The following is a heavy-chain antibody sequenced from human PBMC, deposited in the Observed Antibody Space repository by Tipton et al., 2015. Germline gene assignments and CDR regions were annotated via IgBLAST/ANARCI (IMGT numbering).Heavy chain of an antibody. CDR1: GFTFSSYA. CDR2: ISGSGAST. D-gene: IGHD3-10*01. Sequence: GSLRLSCVASGFTFSSYAMSWARQAPGKGLEWVSGISGSGASTYYVDSVKGRFTISRDNAKNTLFLQMNSLRVEGTAVYYCAEKRGYFGGHGMDVWGQGTTVTVSS. CDR3: AEKRGYFGGHGMDV. J-gene: IGHJ6*02. V-gene: IGHV3-23*01.